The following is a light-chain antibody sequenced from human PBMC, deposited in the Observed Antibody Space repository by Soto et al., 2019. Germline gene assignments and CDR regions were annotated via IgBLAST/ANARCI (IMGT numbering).Light chain of an antibody. Sequence: DIHMTQSPSTLSASVGDRVTITCRASQSIGRFLAWYQHQPGKAPKLLIYDASTLESGVPSGFSGTGSGTEFTFSITSLQPEDFGTYYCQQCYMGWTFGQGTKVDIK. CDR2: DAS. J-gene: IGKJ1*01. CDR1: QSIGRF. CDR3: QQCYMGWT. V-gene: IGKV1-5*01.